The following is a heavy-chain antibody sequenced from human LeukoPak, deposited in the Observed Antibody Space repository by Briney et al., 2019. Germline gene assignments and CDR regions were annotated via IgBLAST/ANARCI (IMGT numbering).Heavy chain of an antibody. D-gene: IGHD1-26*01. Sequence: GGSLRLSCAASGFTFSSYAMTWVRQAPGKGLEWVSSFSFNGESTYYADSAKGRFTISRDNSKNTLYLKMNSLRAEDTAVYYCAKGHGWEASYYYYYMDVWGKGTTVTISS. V-gene: IGHV3-23*01. CDR1: GFTFSSYA. CDR2: FSFNGEST. CDR3: AKGHGWEASYYYYYMDV. J-gene: IGHJ6*03.